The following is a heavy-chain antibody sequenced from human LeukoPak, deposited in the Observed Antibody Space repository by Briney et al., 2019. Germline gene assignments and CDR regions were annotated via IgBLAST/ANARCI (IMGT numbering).Heavy chain of an antibody. CDR1: GFTCSTYV. V-gene: IGHV3-48*02. CDR2: ITGNSATI. Sequence: PGGSLRLSCAASGFTCSTYVMKWVRQAPGKGLEWISYITGNSATIYYADSVRGRFTISRDNAKNSVYLEMNSLREEDTAVYYCARRAIWGKGSTVIVSS. J-gene: IGHJ6*04. CDR3: ARRAI.